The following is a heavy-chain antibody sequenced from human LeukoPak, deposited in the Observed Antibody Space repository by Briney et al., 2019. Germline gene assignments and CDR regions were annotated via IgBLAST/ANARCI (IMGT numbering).Heavy chain of an antibody. CDR2: ISSSSSYT. Sequence: GGSLRLSCAASGFTFSDYYMSWICQAPGKGLEWVSYISSSSSYTNYADSVKGRFTISRDNAKNSLYLQMNSLRAEDTAVYYCARASMRMSTPGLVDYWGQGTLVTVSS. V-gene: IGHV3-11*05. CDR3: ARASMRMSTPGLVDY. CDR1: GFTFSDYY. J-gene: IGHJ4*02.